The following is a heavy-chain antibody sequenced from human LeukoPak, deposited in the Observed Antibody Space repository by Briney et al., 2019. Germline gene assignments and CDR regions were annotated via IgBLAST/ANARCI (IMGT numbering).Heavy chain of an antibody. CDR1: GFTFSSYW. J-gene: IGHJ4*02. V-gene: IGHV3-74*01. Sequence: GGSLRLSCAASGFTFSSYWMHWVRHAPGKGLVGVSRINSDGSSTNYADSVKGRFTISRDNAKNTLYLHMNSLRAEDTAVYYCARDSDYGDYGADYWGQGTLVTVSS. CDR2: INSDGSST. D-gene: IGHD4-17*01. CDR3: ARDSDYGDYGADY.